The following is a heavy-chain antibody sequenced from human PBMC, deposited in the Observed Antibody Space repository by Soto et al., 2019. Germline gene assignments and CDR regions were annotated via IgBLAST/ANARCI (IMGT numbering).Heavy chain of an antibody. CDR1: GFTFSSYA. V-gene: IGHV3-23*01. D-gene: IGHD4-17*01. Sequence: GGSLRLSCAASGFTFSSYAMSWVRQAPGKGLEWVSAISGSGGSTYYADSVKGRFTISRDNSKNTLYLQMNSLRAEDAAVYYCAKVHDYGDLYGMDVWGQGTTVTVSS. J-gene: IGHJ6*02. CDR3: AKVHDYGDLYGMDV. CDR2: ISGSGGST.